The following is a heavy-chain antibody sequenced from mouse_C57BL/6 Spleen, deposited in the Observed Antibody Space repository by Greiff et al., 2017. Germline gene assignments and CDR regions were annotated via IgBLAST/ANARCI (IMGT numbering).Heavy chain of an antibody. CDR1: GYTFTSYW. CDR2: IHPNSGST. J-gene: IGHJ4*01. CDR3: ARGPFWDYGRAGAMDY. V-gene: IGHV1-64*01. D-gene: IGHD1-1*01. Sequence: QVQLQQPGAELVKPGASVKLSCKASGYTFTSYWMHWVKQRPGQGLEWIGMIHPNSGSTNYNEKFKSKATLTVDKSSSTAYMQLSSLTSEDSAVYYGARGPFWDYGRAGAMDYWGQGTSVTVSS.